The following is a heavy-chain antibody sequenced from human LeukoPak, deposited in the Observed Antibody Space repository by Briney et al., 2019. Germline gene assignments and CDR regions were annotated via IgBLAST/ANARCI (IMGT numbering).Heavy chain of an antibody. V-gene: IGHV3-74*01. CDR2: INSDGSST. CDR1: GFTFSSYW. CDR3: ARGGDIVVVPAAMGWSGYYFDY. Sequence: GGSLRLSCAASGFTFSSYWMHWVRQAPGKGLVWVSRINSDGSSTSYVDSVKGRFTISRDNAKNTLYLQMNSLRAEDTAVYYCARGGDIVVVPAAMGWSGYYFDYWGQGTLVTVSS. D-gene: IGHD2-2*01. J-gene: IGHJ4*02.